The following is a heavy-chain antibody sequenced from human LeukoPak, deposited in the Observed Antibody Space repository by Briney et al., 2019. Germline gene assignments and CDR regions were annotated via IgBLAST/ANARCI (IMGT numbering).Heavy chain of an antibody. V-gene: IGHV1-2*06. D-gene: IGHD1-26*01. CDR2: INPNSGGT. J-gene: IGHJ5*02. CDR3: AREYAGTTTNWLDP. Sequence: ASVKVSCKASGYTFTGYYMHWVRQAPGQGLEWMGRINPNSGGTNYAQKFQGKVTMTRDTSISIAYMDLSRLTSDDTAVYYCAREYAGTTTNWLDPWGQGTLVTVSS. CDR1: GYTFTGYY.